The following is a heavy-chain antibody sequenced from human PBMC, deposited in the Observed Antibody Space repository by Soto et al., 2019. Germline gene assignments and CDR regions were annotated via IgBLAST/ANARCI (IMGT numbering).Heavy chain of an antibody. CDR3: AFQGTANPFY. J-gene: IGHJ4*02. Sequence: PGWSLRLSCATSGFTFTAYDLTWVRQAPGKGLDWVSCISPSGDTTYYADSVKGRFTISRDNSKTVLYLQMNSLRAEDTAVYYCAFQGTANPFYWGKGTLVTVSS. V-gene: IGHV3-23*01. CDR2: ISPSGDTT. CDR1: GFTFTAYD. D-gene: IGHD2-21*02.